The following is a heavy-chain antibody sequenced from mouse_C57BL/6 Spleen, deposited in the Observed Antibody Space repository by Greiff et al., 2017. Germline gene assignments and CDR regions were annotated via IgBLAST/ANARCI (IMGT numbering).Heavy chain of an antibody. D-gene: IGHD2-5*01. CDR2: IWSGGST. J-gene: IGHJ3*01. CDR1: GFSLTSYG. CDR3: ARREDSNYVFAY. V-gene: IGHV2-2*01. Sequence: VMLVESGPGLVQPSQSLSITCTVSGFSLTSYGVHWVRQSPGKGLEWLGVIWSGGSTDYNAAFISRLSISKDNSKSRVFFKMNSLQADDTAIYYCARREDSNYVFAYWGQGTLVTVSA.